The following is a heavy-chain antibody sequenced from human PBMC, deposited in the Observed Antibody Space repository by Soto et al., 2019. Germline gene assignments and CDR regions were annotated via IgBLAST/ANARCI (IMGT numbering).Heavy chain of an antibody. CDR2: ISDSGGST. Sequence: EVQLLESGGGFVQPGGSLRLFCAASGFTFSRFAMSWVRQAPGKGLEWVSVISDSGGSTYYADSVKGRFTISRDNTKSTLYLQMNSLRGDDTAIYYCAKPISGYYAPSDYWGQGTQVTVSS. CDR1: GFTFSRFA. D-gene: IGHD3-22*01. V-gene: IGHV3-23*01. CDR3: AKPISGYYAPSDY. J-gene: IGHJ4*02.